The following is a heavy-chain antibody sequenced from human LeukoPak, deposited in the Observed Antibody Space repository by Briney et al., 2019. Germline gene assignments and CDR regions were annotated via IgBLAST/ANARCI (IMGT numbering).Heavy chain of an antibody. CDR1: GYTFTSYD. CDR3: ARAHRKTYSSSWYGLHY. V-gene: IGHV1-8*01. D-gene: IGHD6-13*01. Sequence: ASVKVSCKASGYTFTSYDINWVRQATGQGLEWMGWMNPNSGNTGYAQKFQGRVTMTRNTSISTAYMELSSLRSEATAVYYCARAHRKTYSSSWYGLHYWGQGTLVTVSS. J-gene: IGHJ4*02. CDR2: MNPNSGNT.